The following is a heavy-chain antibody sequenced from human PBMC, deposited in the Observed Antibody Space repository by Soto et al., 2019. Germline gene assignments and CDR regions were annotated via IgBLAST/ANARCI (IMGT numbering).Heavy chain of an antibody. CDR2: IIPIFGTA. D-gene: IGHD4-17*01. CDR3: ARDSGGTTVAFGMDV. V-gene: IGHV1-69*01. J-gene: IGHJ6*02. CDR1: GGTFSSYA. Sequence: QVQLVQSGAEVKKPGSSVKVSCKASGGTFSSYAISWVRQAPGQGLEWMGGIIPIFGTANYAQKFQGRVTITADESTSTAYMELISMRSEDTAVYFCARDSGGTTVAFGMDVWGQGTTVTVSS.